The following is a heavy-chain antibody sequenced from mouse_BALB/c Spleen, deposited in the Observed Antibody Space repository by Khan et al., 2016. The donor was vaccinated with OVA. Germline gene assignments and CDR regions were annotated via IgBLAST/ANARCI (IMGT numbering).Heavy chain of an antibody. CDR3: ARDGSRYNYAMDY. CDR1: GYSITSDYA. CDR2: ISSSGST. V-gene: IGHV3-2*02. J-gene: IGHJ4*01. Sequence: EVKLLESGPGLVKPSQSLSLTCTVTGYSITSDYAWNWIRQFPGNKLEWMGYISSSGSTNYNPALKSRISITREPSKNQFFLQLNSVTPEDTATYYCARDGSRYNYAMDYWGQGTSVTVSS. D-gene: IGHD2-3*01.